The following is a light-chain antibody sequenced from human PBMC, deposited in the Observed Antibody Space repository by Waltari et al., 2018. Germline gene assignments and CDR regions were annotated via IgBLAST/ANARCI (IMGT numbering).Light chain of an antibody. CDR2: AAS. V-gene: IGKV1-39*01. Sequence: QMTQSPSSLSASVGDRVTIPCRASQSISSYLNWYQQQPGKAPKLLIYAASSLQSGVPSMFSGSGAGTDVTLTISSLQPEDFATYYCQQSYSTPPYTFGQGTKLEIK. CDR1: QSISSY. J-gene: IGKJ2*01. CDR3: QQSYSTPPYT.